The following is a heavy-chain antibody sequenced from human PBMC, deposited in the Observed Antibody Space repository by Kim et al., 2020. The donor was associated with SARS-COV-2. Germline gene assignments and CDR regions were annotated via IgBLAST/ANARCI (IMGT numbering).Heavy chain of an antibody. CDR2: ISYRGNT. J-gene: IGHJ3*01. D-gene: IGHD2-8*01. CDR1: GASMRDQY. CDR3: ARSDTYCPTGVCPTSFDV. V-gene: IGHV4-59*08. Sequence: SETLSLTCIVSGASMRDQYWSWIRQSPGERLEWIGHISYRGNTKYNPSLRSRATILVDTSKNQFSLNLRSVTAADTAVYFCARSDTYCPTGVCPTSFDV.